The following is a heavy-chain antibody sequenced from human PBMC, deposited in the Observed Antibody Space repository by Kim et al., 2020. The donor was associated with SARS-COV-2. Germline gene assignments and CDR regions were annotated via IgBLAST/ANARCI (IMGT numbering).Heavy chain of an antibody. CDR1: GYTFSRYS. D-gene: IGHD6-6*01. CDR2: VRGYDGNT. J-gene: IGHJ3*01. Sequence: ASVKVSCRTSGYTFSRYSITWVRQAPGQGLEWMGWVRGYDGNTNYAQKFQGRVTMTIDTSTDTAYMELRSLRPDDTAVYYCARVARWVEADVFDVCGQGT. V-gene: IGHV1-18*04. CDR3: ARVARWVEADVFDV.